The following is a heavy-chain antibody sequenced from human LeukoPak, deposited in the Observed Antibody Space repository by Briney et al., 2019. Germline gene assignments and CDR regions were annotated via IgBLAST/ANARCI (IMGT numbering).Heavy chain of an antibody. J-gene: IGHJ5*02. V-gene: IGHV4-39*01. D-gene: IGHD5-12*01. CDR2: IYYSGTT. CDR1: GGSISSSSYY. CDR3: ARQFHGSGYVDDL. Sequence: SETLSLTCRVSGGSISSSSYYWGWIRRPPGKGLEWIASIYYSGTTHYNPALKSRVTMSVDTSKNQFSLKLSAVTAADTAVYYCARQFHGSGYVDDLWGQGTLVTVPS.